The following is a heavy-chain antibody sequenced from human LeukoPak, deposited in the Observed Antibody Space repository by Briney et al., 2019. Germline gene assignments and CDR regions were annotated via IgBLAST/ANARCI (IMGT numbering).Heavy chain of an antibody. CDR2: INPNSGGT. CDR1: GYTFTGYY. V-gene: IGHV1-2*02. CDR3: AVGDYDILTGYFSHIDY. J-gene: IGHJ4*02. Sequence: GASVKVSCKASGYTFTGYYMHWVRQAPGQGLEWMGWINPNSGGTNYAQKFQGRVTMTRDTSISTAYMELSRLRSDDTAVYYCAVGDYDILTGYFSHIDYWGQGTLVTVSS. D-gene: IGHD3-9*01.